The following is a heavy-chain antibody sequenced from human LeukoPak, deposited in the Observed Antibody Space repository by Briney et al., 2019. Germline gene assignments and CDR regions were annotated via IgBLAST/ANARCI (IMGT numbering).Heavy chain of an antibody. J-gene: IGHJ3*02. CDR1: GYTFTGYY. D-gene: IGHD5-24*01. V-gene: IGHV1-2*02. CDR3: ARDPEEMATIDDAFDI. Sequence: AASVKVSCKASGYTFTGYYMHWVRQAPGQGLEWMGWINPNSGRTNYAQKFQGRVTMTRDTSISTAYMELSRLRSDDTAVYYCARDPEEMATIDDAFDIWGQGTMVTVSS. CDR2: INPNSGRT.